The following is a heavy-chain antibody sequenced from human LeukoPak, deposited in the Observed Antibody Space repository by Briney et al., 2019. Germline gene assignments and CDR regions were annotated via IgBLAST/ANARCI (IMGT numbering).Heavy chain of an antibody. CDR1: GGSISSYY. Sequence: PSETLSLTCTVSGGSISSYYWSWIRQPPGKGLEWIGEINHSGSTNYNPSLKSRVTISVDTSKNQFSLKLSSVTAADTAVYYCASWYYDSSGYSSHIPFFDYWGQGTLVTVSS. D-gene: IGHD3-22*01. CDR3: ASWYYDSSGYSSHIPFFDY. CDR2: INHSGST. V-gene: IGHV4-34*01. J-gene: IGHJ4*02.